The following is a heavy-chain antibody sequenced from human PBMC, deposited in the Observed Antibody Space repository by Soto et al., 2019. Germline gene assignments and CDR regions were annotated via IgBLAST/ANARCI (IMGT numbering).Heavy chain of an antibody. CDR3: ARTESSGWSTRYGMDV. J-gene: IGHJ6*02. V-gene: IGHV3-23*01. CDR2: ISGSGGDT. CDR1: GFTFGNYA. Sequence: PGGSLRVSCAASGFTFGNYAMSWVRQSPGKGLEWVSGISGSGGDTYYADSAKGRFTISRDNSKNTLYLQMNSLRVEDTATFYCARTESSGWSTRYGMDVWGQGTTVTVSS. D-gene: IGHD6-19*01.